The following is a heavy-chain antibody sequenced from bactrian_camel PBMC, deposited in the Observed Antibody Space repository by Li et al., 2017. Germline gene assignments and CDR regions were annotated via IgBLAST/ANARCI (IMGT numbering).Heavy chain of an antibody. CDR2: IYSGNGTA. CDR1: TRSDVC. D-gene: IGHD5*01. V-gene: IGHV3S31*01. Sequence: EVQLVESGGGSVQTGGSLRLSCNYTRSDVCMGWFRQAPGKEREGVASIYSGNGTASYYADSVRGRFTISQDYYKNTVYLQMNNLKPEDTALYYCAADSVGRCRARGWVERPSVAAYDCWGQGTQVTVS. J-gene: IGHJ4*01. CDR3: AADSVGRCRARGWVERPSVAAYDC.